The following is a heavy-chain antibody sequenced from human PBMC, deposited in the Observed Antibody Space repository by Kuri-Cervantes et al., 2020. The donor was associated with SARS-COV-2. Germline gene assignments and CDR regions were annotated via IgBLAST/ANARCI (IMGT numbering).Heavy chain of an antibody. Sequence: SETLSLTCTVSGDSLSSDDYYWAWIRQSPGKGLEWIAYIHYSGSTNYNPSLKSRVSMSVATSKNQFSLKMTSVTAADSAVCYCARFPSSSWYHFDYWGQGTLVTVSS. D-gene: IGHD6-13*01. CDR3: ARFPSSSWYHFDY. V-gene: IGHV4-30-4*01. CDR2: IHYSGST. J-gene: IGHJ4*02. CDR1: GDSLSSDDYY.